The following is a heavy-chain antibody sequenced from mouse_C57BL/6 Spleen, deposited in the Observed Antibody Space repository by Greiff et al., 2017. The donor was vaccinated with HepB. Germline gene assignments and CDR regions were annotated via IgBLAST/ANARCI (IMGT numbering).Heavy chain of an antibody. J-gene: IGHJ2*01. CDR3: ARKGTAQATDFDY. Sequence: VHLVESGPELVKPGASVKISCKASGYAFSSSWMNWVKQRPGKGLEWIGRIYPGDGDTNYNGKFKGKATLTADKYSSTADMQLSSLTSEDSAVYFCARKGTAQATDFDYWGQGTTLTVSS. V-gene: IGHV1-82*01. CDR2: IYPGDGDT. D-gene: IGHD3-2*02. CDR1: GYAFSSSW.